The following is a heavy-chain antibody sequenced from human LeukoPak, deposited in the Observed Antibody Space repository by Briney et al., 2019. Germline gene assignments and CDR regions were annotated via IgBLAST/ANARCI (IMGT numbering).Heavy chain of an antibody. Sequence: SETLSLTCTVSGGSASNTSYYWGWIRQPPGKGLEWIGSIYYSGSTYYNPSLKSRVTISVDTSKYQFSLKLSSVTAADTAVYYCASHSSYVSPFRSWGRGPLVTVSP. CDR1: GGSASNTSYY. D-gene: IGHD3-10*02. V-gene: IGHV4-39*01. CDR3: ASHSSYVSPFRS. J-gene: IGHJ5*02. CDR2: IYYSGST.